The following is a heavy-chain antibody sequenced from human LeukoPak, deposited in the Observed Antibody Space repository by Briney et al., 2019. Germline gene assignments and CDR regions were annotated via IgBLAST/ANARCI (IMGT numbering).Heavy chain of an antibody. CDR1: GSTFSIYN. J-gene: IGHJ3*02. D-gene: IGHD3-10*01. CDR2: ISSSSSII. V-gene: IGHV3-48*02. Sequence: GSLRLSCAASGSTFSIYNMNWVRQAPGKGLEWVSYISSSSSIIYYADSVKGRFTISRDNAKNSLYLQMDSLRDEDTAVYYCARHEALVGGYYRRAFDIWGQGTMVTVSS. CDR3: ARHEALVGGYYRRAFDI.